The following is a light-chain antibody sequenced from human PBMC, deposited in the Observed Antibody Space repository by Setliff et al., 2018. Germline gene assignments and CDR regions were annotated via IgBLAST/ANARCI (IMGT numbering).Light chain of an antibody. CDR1: SSDIGAGYG. CDR3: QSYGGSLSGYV. J-gene: IGLJ1*01. V-gene: IGLV1-40*01. Sequence: QSALTQPPSVSGAPGQRVTISCTGTSSDIGAGYGVHWYQQLPGTAPKLLIYGNSNRPSGVPDRFSGSKSGTSASLAIAGLQAEDEADYYCQSYGGSLSGYVCGTGTKGTVL. CDR2: GNS.